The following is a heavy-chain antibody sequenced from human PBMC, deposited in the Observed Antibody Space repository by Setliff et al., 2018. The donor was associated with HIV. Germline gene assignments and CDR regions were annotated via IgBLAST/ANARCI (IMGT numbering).Heavy chain of an antibody. Sequence: QAGGSLRLSCAASGFTFDRYWMHWVRQAPGKGLVWVSRVNRDGSSTTYADSVKDRFTISRDNAKNTLYLQMNSLRAEDTALYYCAKSAGPQLIYYYGMDVWGQGTTVTVSS. V-gene: IGHV3-74*01. CDR3: AKSAGPQLIYYYGMDV. CDR2: VNRDGSST. J-gene: IGHJ6*02. D-gene: IGHD3-16*01. CDR1: GFTFDRYW.